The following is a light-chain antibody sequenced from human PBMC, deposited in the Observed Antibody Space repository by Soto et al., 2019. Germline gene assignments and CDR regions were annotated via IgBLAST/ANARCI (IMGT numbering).Light chain of an antibody. CDR3: SSYTSSSTYV. CDR2: DVS. V-gene: IGLV2-14*01. CDR1: GSDVGGYNY. J-gene: IGLJ1*01. Sequence: QSALTQPASVSGSPGQSIAISCTGTGSDVGGYNYVSWYQQHPGKAPKLMIYDVSNRPSGVSNRFSGSKSGNTASLTISGLQAEDEADYYCSSYTSSSTYVSGTGTKVTVL.